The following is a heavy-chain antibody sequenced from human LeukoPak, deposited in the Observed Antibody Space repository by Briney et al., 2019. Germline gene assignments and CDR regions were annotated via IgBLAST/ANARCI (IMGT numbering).Heavy chain of an antibody. CDR1: GYSFTSYW. CDR3: ARRVGYCSSTSCFNFDY. Sequence: PGESLRISCKGSGYSFTSYWISWVRQMPGKGLEWMGRIDPSDSYTNYSPSFQGHVTISADKSISTAYLQWSSLKASDTAMYYCARRVGYCSSTSCFNFDYWGQGTLVTVSS. J-gene: IGHJ4*02. CDR2: IDPSDSYT. D-gene: IGHD2-2*01. V-gene: IGHV5-10-1*01.